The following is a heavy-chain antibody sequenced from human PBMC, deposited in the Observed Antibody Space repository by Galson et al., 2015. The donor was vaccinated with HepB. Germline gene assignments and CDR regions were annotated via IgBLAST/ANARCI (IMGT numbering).Heavy chain of an antibody. CDR1: GFAFNIYT. CDR3: ARPKAGLPPDGHFFDT. J-gene: IGHJ4*02. Sequence: SLRLSCAASGFAFNIYTMHWVRQAPGKGLDWVAVTSYDGYYKFYADSVQGRFSISRDNSKNTLYLEMTTLRPDDTALYYCARPKAGLPPDGHFFDTWGQGTLVTVSS. D-gene: IGHD5-24*01. V-gene: IGHV3-30-3*01. CDR2: TSYDGYYK.